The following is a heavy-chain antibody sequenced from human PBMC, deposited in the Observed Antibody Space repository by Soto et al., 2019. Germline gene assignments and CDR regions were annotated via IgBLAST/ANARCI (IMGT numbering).Heavy chain of an antibody. J-gene: IGHJ4*02. CDR3: ARDEGIRGFDS. CDR1: GYTFSNYG. CDR2: ISGYNGLT. Sequence: QVQLVQSGDEVKKSGASVKVSCKASGYTFSNYGISWVRQAPGQGLEWMGWISGYNGLTAYAQNVQGRVTMTIDTPTTKVFMEMTGLRSNDTAVYYCARDEGIRGFDSWGQGTLVTVSS. V-gene: IGHV1-18*04. D-gene: IGHD3-10*01.